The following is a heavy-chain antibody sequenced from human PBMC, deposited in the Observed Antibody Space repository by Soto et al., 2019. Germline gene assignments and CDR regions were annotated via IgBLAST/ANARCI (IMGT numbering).Heavy chain of an antibody. CDR2: INPNSGGT. D-gene: IGHD6-13*01. Sequence: ASVKVSCKASGYTFTGYYMHWVRQAPGQGLEWMGWINPNSGGTNYAQKFQGWVTMTRDTSISTAYMELSRLRSDDTAVYYCARGRVGQQLVRGIYYFDSWGQGTLVTVSS. V-gene: IGHV1-2*04. CDR3: ARGRVGQQLVRGIYYFDS. J-gene: IGHJ4*02. CDR1: GYTFTGYY.